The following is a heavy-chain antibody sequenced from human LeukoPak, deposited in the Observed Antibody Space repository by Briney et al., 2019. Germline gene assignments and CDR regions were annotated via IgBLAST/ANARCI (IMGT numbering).Heavy chain of an antibody. CDR2: INPNSGGT. Sequence: ASVKVSCKASGYTFTGYYMHWVRQAPGQGLEWMGWINPNSGGTNYAQKFQGRVTMTRDTSISTAYMELSRLRSDDTAVYHCARGGRRITMVRGVMGCDYWGQGTLVTVSS. CDR3: ARGGRRITMVRGVMGCDY. CDR1: GYTFTGYY. D-gene: IGHD3-10*01. J-gene: IGHJ4*02. V-gene: IGHV1-2*02.